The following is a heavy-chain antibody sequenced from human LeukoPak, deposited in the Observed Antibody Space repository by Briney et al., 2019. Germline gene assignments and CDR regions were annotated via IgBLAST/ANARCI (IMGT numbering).Heavy chain of an antibody. Sequence: ASVKVSCKACGYTFTSYDINWVRQATGQGLEWMGSMDPNSGNTGYAQKFQGRVTITRNTSISTAYMELSSLRSEDTAVYYCARAAYSSSWSYYYYYMDVWGKGTTATVPS. CDR3: ARAAYSSSWSYYYYYMDV. V-gene: IGHV1-8*03. D-gene: IGHD6-13*01. J-gene: IGHJ6*03. CDR2: MDPNSGNT. CDR1: GYTFTSYD.